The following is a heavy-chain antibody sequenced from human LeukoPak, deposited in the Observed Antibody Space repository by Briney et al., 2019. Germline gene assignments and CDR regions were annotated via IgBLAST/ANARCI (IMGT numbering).Heavy chain of an antibody. V-gene: IGHV3-48*04. J-gene: IGHJ4*02. CDR3: ARIRSGYPPFDY. CDR1: GFTFSSYV. D-gene: IGHD3-22*01. Sequence: PGGSLRLSCAASGFTFSSYVMTWVRQAPGKGLEWVSYISSSGSTIYYADSVKGRFTISRDNAKNSLYLQMNSLRSDDTAVYYCARIRSGYPPFDYWGQGTLGTVSS. CDR2: ISSSGSTI.